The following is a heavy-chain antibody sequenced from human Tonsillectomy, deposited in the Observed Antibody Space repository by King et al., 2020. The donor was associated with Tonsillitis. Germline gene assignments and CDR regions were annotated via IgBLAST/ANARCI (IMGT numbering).Heavy chain of an antibody. V-gene: IGHV2-26*01. J-gene: IGHJ4*02. Sequence: VTLQESGPVLVRPTETLTLTCTVSGFSLSNARMGVSWIRQPPGKALEWLAHIFSNDEKSYNTSLKSRLTISKDTSKSQVVLTMTNMDPVDTATYYCARRRTRDGSFDYWGQGTLVTVSS. CDR3: ARRRTRDGSFDY. CDR1: GFSLSNARMG. D-gene: IGHD5-24*01. CDR2: IFSNDEK.